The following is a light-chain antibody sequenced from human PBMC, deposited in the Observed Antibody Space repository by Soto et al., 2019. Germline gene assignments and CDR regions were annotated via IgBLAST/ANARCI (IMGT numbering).Light chain of an antibody. Sequence: QSVLTQPPSASGTPGQTIAISCSGSSSNIGSHTVNCYQQLPGTAPRLLIYSNTQRRSGVPARFSGSKSCTSASLAIIGLQSEYDGDYYCAAWDDSLNGVVFGGGTKLTVL. V-gene: IGLV1-44*01. J-gene: IGLJ2*01. CDR3: AAWDDSLNGVV. CDR1: SSNIGSHT. CDR2: SNT.